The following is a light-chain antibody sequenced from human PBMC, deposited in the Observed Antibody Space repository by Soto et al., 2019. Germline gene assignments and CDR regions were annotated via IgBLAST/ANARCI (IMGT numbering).Light chain of an antibody. J-gene: IGLJ3*02. V-gene: IGLV1-44*01. CDR2: NNG. CDR3: AAWDDSLNGHWV. CDR1: SSNIGSNS. Sequence: QPVLTQPPSASGTPGQRVTISCSGSSSNIGSNSVKWYQQLPGTAPKLLIYNNGQRPSGVPDRFSGSKSGTSASLAISGLQSEDEADYYCAAWDDSLNGHWVFGGGTKVTVL.